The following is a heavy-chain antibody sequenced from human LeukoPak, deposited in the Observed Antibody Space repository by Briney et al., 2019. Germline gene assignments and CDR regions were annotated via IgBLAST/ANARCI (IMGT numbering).Heavy chain of an antibody. CDR2: KRQDGGAK. CDR3: ARDPPGYCSGGSCFP. Sequence: GGALRLSCTAPGFIFYDFLVRWGRPAPRGGVGWGGQKRQDGGAKNYVDSVKGRFTISRDNAKKSLYLQMNSLRAEDTAVYYCARDPPGYCSGGSCFPWGQGTLVTVSS. V-gene: IGHV3-7*01. D-gene: IGHD2-15*01. CDR1: GFIFYDFL. J-gene: IGHJ5*02.